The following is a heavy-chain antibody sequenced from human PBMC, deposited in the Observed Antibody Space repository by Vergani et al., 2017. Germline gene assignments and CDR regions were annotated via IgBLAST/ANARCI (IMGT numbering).Heavy chain of an antibody. CDR1: GFTFSSYW. CDR2: IKQDGSEK. J-gene: IGHJ4*02. V-gene: IGHV3-7*01. Sequence: EVQLVESGGGLVQPGGSLRLSCAASGFTFSSYWMSWVRQAPGKGLEWVANIKQDGSEKYYVDSVKGRFTISRDNAKNSLYLQMNSLRAEDTAVYYCAGDFSYTYYDFWSGYYTPDYFDYWGQGTLVTVSS. CDR3: AGDFSYTYYDFWSGYYTPDYFDY. D-gene: IGHD3-3*01.